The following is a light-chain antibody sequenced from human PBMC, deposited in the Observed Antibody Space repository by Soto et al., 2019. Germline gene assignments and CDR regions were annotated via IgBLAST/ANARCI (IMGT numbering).Light chain of an antibody. Sequence: EIVMTQSPATLSVSPGERATLSCRASQSVGSYLAWYQHKPGQAPRLLISDASNRATGIPARFSGSGSETDFTLTISNLQSEDFAVYHCQQYDKWPRTFGQGTKVDIK. CDR2: DAS. V-gene: IGKV3D-15*01. CDR3: QQYDKWPRT. J-gene: IGKJ1*01. CDR1: QSVGSY.